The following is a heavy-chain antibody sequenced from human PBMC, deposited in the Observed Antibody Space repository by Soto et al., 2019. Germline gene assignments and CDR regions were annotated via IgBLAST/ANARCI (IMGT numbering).Heavy chain of an antibody. D-gene: IGHD2-21*01. CDR3: ARQPTTGDTDLWFDP. CDR1: AGSISTSLSY. V-gene: IGHV4-39*01. Sequence: SETLSLTCNVSAGSISTSLSYCAWSRQPPGNVFVWFANIFYSGSTYYNPSLASRVTVSVDTSKNEFSLKLRSVTAADTSVYYCARQPTTGDTDLWFDPWGQGTLVTVSS. CDR2: IFYSGST. J-gene: IGHJ5*02.